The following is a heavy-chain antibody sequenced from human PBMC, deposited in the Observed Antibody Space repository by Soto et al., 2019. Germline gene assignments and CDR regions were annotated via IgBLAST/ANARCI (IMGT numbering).Heavy chain of an antibody. CDR2: IYYSGST. Sequence: SETLSLTCTVSGGSISSGDYYWSWIRQPPGKGLEWIGYIYYSGSTYYNPSLKSRVTISVDTSKNQFSLKLSSVTAADTAVYYCARVVSVYAILYYFDYWGKGTLVTVSS. CDR3: ARVVSVYAILYYFDY. J-gene: IGHJ4*02. CDR1: GGSISSGDYY. V-gene: IGHV4-30-4*01. D-gene: IGHD2-8*01.